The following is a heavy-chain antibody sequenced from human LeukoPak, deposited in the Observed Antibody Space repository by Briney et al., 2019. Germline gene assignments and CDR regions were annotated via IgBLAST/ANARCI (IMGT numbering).Heavy chain of an antibody. V-gene: IGHV4-59*08. D-gene: IGHD2-2*01. J-gene: IGHJ4*02. CDR2: IYYSGST. Sequence: PSETLSLTCTVYGGSISNYYWNWIRQPPGKGLEWIGYIYYSGSTNYNPSLKSRVTISVDTSKNQFSLKLTSVTAADTAVYYCARLGIGVVPSAMLGDYYFDYWGQGTLVTVSS. CDR1: GGSISNYY. CDR3: ARLGIGVVPSAMLGDYYFDY.